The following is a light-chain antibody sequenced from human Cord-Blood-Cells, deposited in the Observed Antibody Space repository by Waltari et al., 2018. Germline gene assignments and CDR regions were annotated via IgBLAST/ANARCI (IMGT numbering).Light chain of an antibody. J-gene: IGLJ3*02. CDR3: AAWDDSLSGWV. CDR1: SSNIGSNY. CDR2: RNN. V-gene: IGLV1-47*01. Sequence: QSVLTQPPSASGTPGQRVTISCSGSSSNIGSNYVYWYQQLPGTAPKLLIYRNNQRPYGVPDRFSGPKSGTSASLAISGLRSEDEADYYCAAWDDSLSGWVFGGGTKLTVL.